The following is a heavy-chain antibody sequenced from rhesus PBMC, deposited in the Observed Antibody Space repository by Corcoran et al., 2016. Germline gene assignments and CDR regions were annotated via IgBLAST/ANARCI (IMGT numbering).Heavy chain of an antibody. CDR3: ANNRGYIDY. CDR2: IKCGGGSK. V-gene: IGHV3S5*01. CDR1: GFSFSSYG. Sequence: EVQLVDTGGGLVPPGGSLKLSCAASGFSFSSYGMSWVRQDPGKGLEWVLAIKCGGGSKYYAESVNGRFTSSRDNTTNTLSLQMNRLRAEDSAVYDCANNRGYIDYWGQGVLVTVSS. J-gene: IGHJ4*01.